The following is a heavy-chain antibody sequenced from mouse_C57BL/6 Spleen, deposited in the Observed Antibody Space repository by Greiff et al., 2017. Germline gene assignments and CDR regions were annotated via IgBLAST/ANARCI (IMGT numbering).Heavy chain of an antibody. Sequence: EVQLQQSGPELVKPGASVKISCKASGYSFADYNMNWVKQSNGKSLEWIGVINPNYGTTSYNQKFKGKATLTVDQSSSQAYMQLNSLTSEDSAVYYCARRIYYDDEHYAMEYWGQGTSVTVAS. CDR2: INPNYGTT. CDR3: ARRIYYDDEHYAMEY. J-gene: IGHJ4*01. CDR1: GYSFADYN. D-gene: IGHD2-4*01. V-gene: IGHV1-39*01.